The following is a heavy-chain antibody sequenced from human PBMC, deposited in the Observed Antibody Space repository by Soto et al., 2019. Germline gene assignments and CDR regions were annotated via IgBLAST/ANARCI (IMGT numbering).Heavy chain of an antibody. Sequence: GGSLRLSCVASGFTFTSFWMSWVRQAPGKGLEWVANIKADVSEKRYVDSVKGRFTISRDNANNLVYLQMNSLRAEDTALYFCGRDEVRNGVGVWGQGTRVTFSS. CDR2: IKADVSEK. V-gene: IGHV3-7*01. CDR3: GRDEVRNGVGV. J-gene: IGHJ6*02. CDR1: GFTFTSFW.